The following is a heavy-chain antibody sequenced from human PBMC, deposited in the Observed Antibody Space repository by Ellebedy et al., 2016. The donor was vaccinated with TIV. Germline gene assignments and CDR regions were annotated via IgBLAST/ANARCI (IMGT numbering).Heavy chain of an antibody. J-gene: IGHJ6*02. D-gene: IGHD2/OR15-2a*01. CDR1: GFTFSGSA. Sequence: GGSLRLSCAASGFTFSGSAMHWVRQASGKGLEWVGRTRSKANSYATAYAASVKGRFTISRDDSKNTAYLQMNSLKTEDTAVYYCTRHRLSDYYYYGMDVWGQGTTVTVSS. CDR2: TRSKANSYAT. CDR3: TRHRLSDYYYYGMDV. V-gene: IGHV3-73*01.